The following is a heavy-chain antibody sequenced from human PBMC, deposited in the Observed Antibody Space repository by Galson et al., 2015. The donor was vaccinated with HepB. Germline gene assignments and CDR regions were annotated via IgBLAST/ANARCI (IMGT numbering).Heavy chain of an antibody. CDR3: AVPKNNWNYWEAFDI. D-gene: IGHD1-7*01. Sequence: SVKVSCKASGFTFTSSAMQWVRQARGQRLEWIGWIVVGSGNTNYAQKFQERVTITRDMSTSTAYMELSSLRSEDTAVYYCAVPKNNWNYWEAFDIWGQGTMVTVSS. CDR1: GFTFTSSA. CDR2: IVVGSGNT. J-gene: IGHJ3*02. V-gene: IGHV1-58*02.